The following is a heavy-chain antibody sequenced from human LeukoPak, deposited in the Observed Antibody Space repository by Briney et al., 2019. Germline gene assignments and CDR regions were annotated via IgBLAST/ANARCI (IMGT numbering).Heavy chain of an antibody. CDR3: ARINVGDGYMFDY. J-gene: IGHJ4*02. V-gene: IGHV5-51*01. Sequence: GESLKISCKGSGYSFTSYWIGWVRQMPGKGLEWMGIIYPGDSDTKYTPSFQGQVTISADKSISTAYLQWSSLKASDTAMYYCARINVGDGYMFDYWGQGTLVTVSS. CDR2: IYPGDSDT. CDR1: GYSFTSYW. D-gene: IGHD5-24*01.